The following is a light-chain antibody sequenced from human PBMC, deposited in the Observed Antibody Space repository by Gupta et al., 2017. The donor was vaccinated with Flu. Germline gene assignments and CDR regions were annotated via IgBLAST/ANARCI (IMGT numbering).Light chain of an antibody. CDR3: QTWATGIRV. Sequence: QLVLTQSPSASASLGASVKLTCTLSSGHSNYAIAWHQQQPEKGPRYLMKVNSDGSHSKGDGIPDRFSGSSSGAERYLXIXSLQSEXEADYYCQTWATGIRVFGGGTKLTVL. CDR2: VNSDGSH. V-gene: IGLV4-69*01. CDR1: SGHSNYA. J-gene: IGLJ3*02.